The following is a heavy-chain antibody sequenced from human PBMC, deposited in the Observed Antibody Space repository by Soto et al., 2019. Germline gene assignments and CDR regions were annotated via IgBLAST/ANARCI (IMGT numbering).Heavy chain of an antibody. CDR3: ARGPESSQSKYRKNCSDP. CDR1: GGSFSGYY. Sequence: SETLSLTCVVNGGSFSGYYWSWIRQPPGKGLEWIGEINHSGGNNYNPSLKSRVTVSLDTSKNQFSLRLSSVTAADTAVYYCARGPESSQSKYRKNCSDPWGQGTLVTVSS. V-gene: IGHV4-34*01. CDR2: INHSGGN. D-gene: IGHD2-2*01. J-gene: IGHJ5*02.